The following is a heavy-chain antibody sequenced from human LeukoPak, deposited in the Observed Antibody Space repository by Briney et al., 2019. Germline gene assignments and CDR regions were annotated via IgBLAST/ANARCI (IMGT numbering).Heavy chain of an antibody. CDR2: IKQDGSEK. Sequence: GGSLRLSCAASGFTFKNYAMSWVRQAPGKGLEWVANIKQDGSEKYYVDSVKGRFTISRDNAKNSLYLQMNSLRAEDTAMYYCARVQVQLWLNFDYWGQGTLVTVSS. CDR1: GFTFKNYA. J-gene: IGHJ4*02. CDR3: ARVQVQLWLNFDY. V-gene: IGHV3-7*01. D-gene: IGHD5-18*01.